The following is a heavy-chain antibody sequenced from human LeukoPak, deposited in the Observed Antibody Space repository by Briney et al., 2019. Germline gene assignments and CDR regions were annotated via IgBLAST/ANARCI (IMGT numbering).Heavy chain of an antibody. CDR2: IYPGDSDT. Sequence: GESLKISRKGSGYSFTRYWIGWVRQMPGKGLEWMGIIYPGDSDTRYSPSFQGQVTISADKSISTAFLQWSSLKASDTAMYYCARTGEYSTSSAAFDIWGQGTMVTVSS. J-gene: IGHJ3*02. V-gene: IGHV5-51*01. CDR3: ARTGEYSTSSAAFDI. D-gene: IGHD6-6*01. CDR1: GYSFTRYW.